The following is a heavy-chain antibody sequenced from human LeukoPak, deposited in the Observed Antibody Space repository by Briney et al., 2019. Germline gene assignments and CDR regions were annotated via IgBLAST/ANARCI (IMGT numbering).Heavy chain of an antibody. J-gene: IGHJ6*03. CDR2: IIPIFGTT. D-gene: IGHD6-13*01. V-gene: IGHV1-69*06. CDR1: GGTFSSYA. CDR3: ARVVGLTGYSSSWYSGYYYYMDV. Sequence: ASVKVSCEASGGTFSSYAISWVRQAPGQGLEWMGGIIPIFGTTNYAQKFQDRVTITADKSTSTAYMELSSLRSEDTAVYYCARVVGLTGYSSSWYSGYYYYMDVWGKGTTVTVSS.